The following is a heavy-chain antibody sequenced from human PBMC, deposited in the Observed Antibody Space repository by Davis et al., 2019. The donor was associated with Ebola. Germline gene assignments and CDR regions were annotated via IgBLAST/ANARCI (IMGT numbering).Heavy chain of an antibody. CDR2: ISYDGSNK. J-gene: IGHJ4*02. V-gene: IGHV3-30*14. Sequence: GGSLRLSCAASGFTFSSYAMHWVRQAPGKGLEWVAVISYDGSNKYYADSVKGRFTISRDNSKNTLYLQMNSLRAEDTAVYYCARGILWFGESPEYYFDYWGQGTLVTVSS. D-gene: IGHD3-10*01. CDR3: ARGILWFGESPEYYFDY. CDR1: GFTFSSYA.